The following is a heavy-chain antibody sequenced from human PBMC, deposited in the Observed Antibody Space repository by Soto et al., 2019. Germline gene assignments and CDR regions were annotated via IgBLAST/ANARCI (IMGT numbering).Heavy chain of an antibody. D-gene: IGHD5-12*01. CDR3: ARGQEGVVATH. CDR2: IKDGGRT. V-gene: IGHV4-34*01. CDR1: GGSLSGYY. Sequence: QVQLQQWGAGLLKPSETLSLNCAVNGGSLSGYYWRWIRQPPGKGLEWIGEIKDGGRTNYSPSLNRRTTIASDTSNTQFSLRLYSVTAADTGVYYCARGQEGVVATHWDQGTLVTVSS. J-gene: IGHJ4*02.